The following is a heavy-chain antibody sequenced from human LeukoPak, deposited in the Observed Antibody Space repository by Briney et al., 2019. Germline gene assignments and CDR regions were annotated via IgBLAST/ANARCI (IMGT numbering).Heavy chain of an antibody. CDR2: IIPILGIA. Sequence: SVKVSCKASGGTFSSYAISWVRQAPGQGLEWMGRIIPILGIANYAQKFQGRVTITADKSTSTAYMELSSLRSEDTAVYYCARDGAVAGKGDYWGQGTLVTVSS. V-gene: IGHV1-69*04. CDR1: GGTFSSYA. D-gene: IGHD6-19*01. CDR3: ARDGAVAGKGDY. J-gene: IGHJ4*02.